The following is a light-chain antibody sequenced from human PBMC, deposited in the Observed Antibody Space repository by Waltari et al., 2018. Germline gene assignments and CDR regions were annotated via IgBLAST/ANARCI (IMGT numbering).Light chain of an antibody. V-gene: IGLV3-19*01. CDR3: HSRDASGVGGS. CDR2: DKN. CDR1: SLRSYY. J-gene: IGLJ2*01. Sequence: SSELTQDPAVSVAMGQTVRITCQGDSLRSYYASWYQQRPGQAPILVMYDKNNRPSGVPDRFSGSSSHNTASLTITGAQAEDEASDYCHSRDASGVGGSFGGGTKLTVL.